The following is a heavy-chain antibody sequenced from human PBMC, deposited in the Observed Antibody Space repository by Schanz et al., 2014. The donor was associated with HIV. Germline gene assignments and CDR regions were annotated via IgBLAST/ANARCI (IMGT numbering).Heavy chain of an antibody. CDR1: GFTFSSYA. CDR3: TTAGYGGIVDY. CDR2: VKSKTAGGTT. V-gene: IGHV3-15*01. Sequence: EVQLLESGGGLVQPGGSLRLSCAASGFTFSSYALNWVRQAPGKGLEWVGRVKSKTAGGTTDYAAPVKGRFTISRDDSKNTLYLQMNSLKTEDTAVYYCTTAGYGGIVDYWGQGTLVTVSS. D-gene: IGHD4-17*01. J-gene: IGHJ4*02.